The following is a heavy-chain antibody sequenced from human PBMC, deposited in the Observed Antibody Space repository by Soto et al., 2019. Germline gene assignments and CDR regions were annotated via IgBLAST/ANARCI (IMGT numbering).Heavy chain of an antibody. D-gene: IGHD6-13*01. CDR1: GYTFTSYA. J-gene: IGHJ6*03. CDR2: INAGNGNT. CDR3: ARDTRIAAGRPYYYYYYMDV. Sequence: GASVKVSCKASGYTFTSYAMHWVRQAPGQRLEWMGWINAGNGNTKYSQKFQGRVTITRDTSASTAYMELSSLRSEDTAVYYCARDTRIAAGRPYYYYYYMDVWGKGTTVTVSS. V-gene: IGHV1-3*01.